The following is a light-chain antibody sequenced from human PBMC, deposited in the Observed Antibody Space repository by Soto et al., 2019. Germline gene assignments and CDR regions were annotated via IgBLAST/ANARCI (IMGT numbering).Light chain of an antibody. Sequence: EIVLTQSPGTLSLSPGERATLSCRASQSVSFSYLAWYQQKPGQAPRLLIYGASSRATGIPDRFSGSGCGTDFTLTISRLEPEDFAVYYCQQYGSSQSFGQGTKVEIK. J-gene: IGKJ1*01. CDR1: QSVSFSY. CDR2: GAS. CDR3: QQYGSSQS. V-gene: IGKV3-20*01.